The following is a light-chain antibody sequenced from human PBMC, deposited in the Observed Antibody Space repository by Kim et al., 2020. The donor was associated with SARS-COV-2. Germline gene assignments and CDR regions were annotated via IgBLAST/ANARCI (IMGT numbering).Light chain of an antibody. CDR2: AAT. Sequence: TSGGERVTTSCRASQYISSYLAWYQQKPGKTTKLLIYAATTIQSGVPSRFSGSGSGTDFTLTISSLQPEDFATYYCKQLNSYPLTFGGGTKVDIK. J-gene: IGKJ4*01. CDR1: QYISSY. CDR3: KQLNSYPLT. V-gene: IGKV1-9*01.